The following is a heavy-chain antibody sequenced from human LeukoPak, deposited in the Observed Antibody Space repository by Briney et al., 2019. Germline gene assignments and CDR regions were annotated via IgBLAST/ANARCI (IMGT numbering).Heavy chain of an antibody. V-gene: IGHV1-8*01. CDR1: GYTFTSYD. CDR2: MNPNSGNT. Sequence: ASVKLSCKASGYTFTSYDINWVRQATGQGLEWMGWMNPNSGNTGYAQKFQGRVTMTRNTSISTAYMELSSLRSEDTAVYYCARGPTCSGGSYYGYYYYYGMDVWGQGTTVTVSS. D-gene: IGHD2-15*01. J-gene: IGHJ6*02. CDR3: ARGPTCSGGSYYGYYYYYGMDV.